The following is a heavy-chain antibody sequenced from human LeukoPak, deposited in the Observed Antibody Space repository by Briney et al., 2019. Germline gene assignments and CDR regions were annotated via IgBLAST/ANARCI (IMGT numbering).Heavy chain of an antibody. D-gene: IGHD3-22*01. CDR3: ARGHYDTSGYYSLSWWFDP. J-gene: IGHJ5*02. CDR2: IIPMFGAA. V-gene: IGHV1-69*13. Sequence: SVKVSCKASGGTFSSYAISWVRQAPGQGLEWMGGIIPMFGAANYAQEFQDRVTISADESTSTGYMELRGLRSEDTAVYYCARGHYDTSGYYSLSWWFDPWGQGTLVTVSS. CDR1: GGTFSSYA.